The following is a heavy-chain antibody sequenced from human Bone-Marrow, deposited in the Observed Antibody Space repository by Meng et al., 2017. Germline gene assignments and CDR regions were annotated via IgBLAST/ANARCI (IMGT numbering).Heavy chain of an antibody. J-gene: IGHJ4*02. V-gene: IGHV3-20*04. Sequence: GESLKISWAASGITFEDYAMSWVRQAPGKGLECVSHINWNGATTAYADSVKGRFTISRDNAKNSLYLQMNSLRAEDTAFYYCAKEGCTGGSCYSGTDYWGQGTLVTVSS. D-gene: IGHD2-15*01. CDR1: GITFEDYA. CDR3: AKEGCTGGSCYSGTDY. CDR2: INWNGATT.